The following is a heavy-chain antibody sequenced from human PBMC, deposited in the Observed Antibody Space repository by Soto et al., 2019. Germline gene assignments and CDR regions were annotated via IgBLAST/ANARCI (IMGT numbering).Heavy chain of an antibody. CDR2: ICYSGST. Sequence: SETLSLTGTVAGGSLSSSTYYWGWIRQPPRKGLEWIGSICYSGSTYYNPSLRSRVTISVDTSKNQFSLKLSSVTAADTAVYYCARHRLLTPPVYWGQGTLVTVSS. V-gene: IGHV4-39*01. J-gene: IGHJ4*02. CDR3: ARHRLLTPPVY. CDR1: GGSLSSSTYY. D-gene: IGHD1-26*01.